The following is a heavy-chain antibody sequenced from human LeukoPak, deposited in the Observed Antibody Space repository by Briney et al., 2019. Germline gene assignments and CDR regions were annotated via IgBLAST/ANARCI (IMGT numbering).Heavy chain of an antibody. J-gene: IGHJ4*02. D-gene: IGHD5-12*01. CDR1: GFTFSSYA. CDR3: ARDSGYDYEDFDY. Sequence: GGSLRLSCAASGFTFSSYAMRWVRQAPGKGLEWVAVISYDGSNKYYADSVKGRFTISRDNSKNTLYLQMNSLRAEDTAVYYCARDSGYDYEDFDYWGQGTLVTVSS. CDR2: ISYDGSNK. V-gene: IGHV3-30-3*01.